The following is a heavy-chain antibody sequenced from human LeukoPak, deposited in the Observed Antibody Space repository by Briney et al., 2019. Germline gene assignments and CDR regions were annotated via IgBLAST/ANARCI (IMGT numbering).Heavy chain of an antibody. D-gene: IGHD5-18*01. CDR3: ARGYTAMVTDY. Sequence: SETLSLTCTVSGGSISSYYWSWIRQPPGKGLEWIGYIYYSGSTNYNPSLKSRVTRSVDTSKNQFSLKLSSVTAADTAVYYCARGYTAMVTDYWGQGTLVTVSS. J-gene: IGHJ4*02. V-gene: IGHV4-59*01. CDR1: GGSISSYY. CDR2: IYYSGST.